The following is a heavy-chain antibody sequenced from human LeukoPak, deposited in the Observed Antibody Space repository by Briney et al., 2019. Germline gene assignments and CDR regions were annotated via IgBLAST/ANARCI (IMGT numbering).Heavy chain of an antibody. CDR2: MSAYNGNT. CDR1: GYTFTSYG. V-gene: IGHV1-18*01. Sequence: ASVKVPCKASGYTFTSYGISLVRQPPAQGLEWMGGMSAYNGNTNYAQKLQSRVTMTTDTSTSTAYMELRSLRSDDTAVYYCARGYYYDSSGYSPIPDYWGQGTLVTVSS. D-gene: IGHD3-22*01. J-gene: IGHJ4*02. CDR3: ARGYYYDSSGYSPIPDY.